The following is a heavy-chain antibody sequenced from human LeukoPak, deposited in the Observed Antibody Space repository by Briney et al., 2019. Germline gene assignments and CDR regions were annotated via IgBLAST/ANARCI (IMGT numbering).Heavy chain of an antibody. Sequence: GGSLRLSCAASGFTFSSYGMHWVRQAPGKGLEWVAVISYDGGNKYYADSVKGRFTISRDNSKNTLYLQMNSLRAEDTAVYYCAKDDSALWGPVGWGQGTLVTVSS. CDR3: AKDDSALWGPVG. D-gene: IGHD3-16*01. J-gene: IGHJ4*02. CDR1: GFTFSSYG. V-gene: IGHV3-30*18. CDR2: ISYDGGNK.